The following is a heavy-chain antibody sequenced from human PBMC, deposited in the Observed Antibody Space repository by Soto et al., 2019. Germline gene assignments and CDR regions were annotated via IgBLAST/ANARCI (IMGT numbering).Heavy chain of an antibody. Sequence: QVQLVESGGGLVKPGGSLRLSCAASGFTFSDYYMTWIRQAPGKGLEGVSYISSSTSHTNNADSGKCRFTISRDNAKNALFMQMNSLRAEDTAVYYCARGRGAAADYFDFWGQGTLVTVSS. CDR2: ISSSTSHT. V-gene: IGHV3-11*05. CDR3: ARGRGAAADYFDF. D-gene: IGHD6-13*01. CDR1: GFTFSDYY. J-gene: IGHJ4*02.